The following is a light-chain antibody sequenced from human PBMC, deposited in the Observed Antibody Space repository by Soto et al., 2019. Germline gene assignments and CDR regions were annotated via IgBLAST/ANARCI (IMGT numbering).Light chain of an antibody. J-gene: IGKJ5*01. CDR2: DAS. CDR1: QSVSSY. Sequence: DIVLTQSPATLSLSPGERATLSCRASQSVSSYLAWYQQKPGQAPRLLISDASNRATDIPARFSGSGSGTDFTLTISSLEPEDFAVYYCQHRSIWPAFGQGTRLDIK. CDR3: QHRSIWPA. V-gene: IGKV3-11*01.